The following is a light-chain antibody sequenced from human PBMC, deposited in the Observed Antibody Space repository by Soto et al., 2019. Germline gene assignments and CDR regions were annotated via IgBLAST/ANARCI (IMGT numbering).Light chain of an antibody. CDR2: QVT. CDR3: SSYTDSSNYV. CDR1: SSDLAIYNY. J-gene: IGLJ1*01. Sequence: QSVLTQPASVSGSRGQSITISWTGTSSDLAIYNYVSWYQQQPGKAPKLMIYQVTNRPSGVSNRFSGSRSGNTASLTISGLQAEDEADYYCSSYTDSSNYVFGTGTKVT. V-gene: IGLV2-14*01.